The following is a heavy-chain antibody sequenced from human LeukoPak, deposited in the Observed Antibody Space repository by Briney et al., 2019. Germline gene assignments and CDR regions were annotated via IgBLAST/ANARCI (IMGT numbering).Heavy chain of an antibody. CDR2: MNPNSGNT. D-gene: IGHD2-2*01. Sequence: GASVKVSCKASGYTFTSYDINWVRQATGQGLEWMGRMNPNSGNTGYAQKFQGRVTMTRNTSISTAYMELSSLRSEDTAVYYCARGLTSGGSTSRYYYMDVWGKGTTVTVSS. J-gene: IGHJ6*03. CDR3: ARGLTSGGSTSRYYYMDV. V-gene: IGHV1-8*01. CDR1: GYTFTSYD.